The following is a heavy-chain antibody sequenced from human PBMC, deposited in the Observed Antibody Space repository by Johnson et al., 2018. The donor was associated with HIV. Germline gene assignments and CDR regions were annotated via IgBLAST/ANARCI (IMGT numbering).Heavy chain of an antibody. J-gene: IGHJ3*02. V-gene: IGHV3-7*03. CDR2: IKEDGSEK. Sequence: MQLLESGGGVVRPGGSLRLSCVASGFTFSSYAMNWVRQAPGKGLEWVANIKEDGSEKYYVDSVKGRFTISRDNAKNSVYLQMNSLRTKYTALYYCEKVIGTGGNSEGVAFDSWGQGTMVTV. CDR1: GFTFSSYA. D-gene: IGHD4-23*01. CDR3: EKVIGTGGNSEGVAFDS.